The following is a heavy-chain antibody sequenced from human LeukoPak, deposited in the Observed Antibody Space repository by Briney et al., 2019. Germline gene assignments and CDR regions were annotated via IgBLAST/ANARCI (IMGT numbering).Heavy chain of an antibody. CDR1: GFTFSSYA. Sequence: TGGSLRLSCAASGFTFSSYAMSWVRQAPGKGLEWVSAISGSGGSTYYADSVKGGFTISRDNSKNTLYLQMNSLRAEDTAVYYCAKRPGIAAAGSLNWFDPWGQGTLVTVSS. CDR3: AKRPGIAAAGSLNWFDP. J-gene: IGHJ5*02. V-gene: IGHV3-23*01. D-gene: IGHD6-13*01. CDR2: ISGSGGST.